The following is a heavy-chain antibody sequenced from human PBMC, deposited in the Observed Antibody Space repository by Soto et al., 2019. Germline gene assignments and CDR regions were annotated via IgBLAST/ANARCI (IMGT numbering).Heavy chain of an antibody. CDR2: INHSGST. J-gene: IGHJ3*02. CDR1: GGSISSPIW. Sequence: PSETLSLTCTVFGGSISSPIWWSWVRQPPGKGLEWIGEINHSGSTNYNPSLKSRVTISVDTSKNQFSLKLSSVTAADTAVYYCARGDIVATRTDAFDIWGQGTMVTVSS. V-gene: IGHV4-4*02. D-gene: IGHD5-12*01. CDR3: ARGDIVATRTDAFDI.